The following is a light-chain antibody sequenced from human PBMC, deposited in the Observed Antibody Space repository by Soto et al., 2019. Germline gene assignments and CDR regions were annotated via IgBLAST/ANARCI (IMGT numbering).Light chain of an antibody. V-gene: IGKV3-15*01. J-gene: IGKJ5*01. Sequence: EVVMTQSPATLSVSPGERATLSCRASQTVSRNLAWYQQRPGQAPRLLIYDVFTRAAGIPARFSGSGSETEFTLTIRSLQSEDFAVYYCQQYSNWPPITFGQGTRLEIK. CDR2: DVF. CDR1: QTVSRN. CDR3: QQYSNWPPIT.